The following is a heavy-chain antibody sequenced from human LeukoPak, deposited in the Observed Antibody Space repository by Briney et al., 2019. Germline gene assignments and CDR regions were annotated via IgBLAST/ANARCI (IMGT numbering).Heavy chain of an antibody. D-gene: IGHD1-26*01. V-gene: IGHV3-13*01. Sequence: GGSLRLSCAASGFTFSSYDMHWVRQATGKGLEWVSAIGTASDTYYPGSVKGRFTISRENAKNSLYLQMNSLRAGDTAVYYCARGRSGSYLDYWGQGTLVTVSS. CDR2: IGTASDT. CDR3: ARGRSGSYLDY. CDR1: GFTFSSYD. J-gene: IGHJ4*02.